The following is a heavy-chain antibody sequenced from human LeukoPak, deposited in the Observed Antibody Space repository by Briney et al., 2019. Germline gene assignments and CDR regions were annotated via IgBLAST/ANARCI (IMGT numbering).Heavy chain of an antibody. CDR2: IHNSWST. CDR1: GASISSYY. V-gene: IGHV4-59*08. D-gene: IGHD5-18*01. Sequence: SETLSLTCTVSGASISSYYWTWIRQPPGRGLEWIAYIHNSWSTNYNPSLKRRVTISLDTSKTQFSMKLNSVTAADTAVYYCARHLNTDMVKAHFDYWGQGTLVTVSS. J-gene: IGHJ4*02. CDR3: ARHLNTDMVKAHFDY.